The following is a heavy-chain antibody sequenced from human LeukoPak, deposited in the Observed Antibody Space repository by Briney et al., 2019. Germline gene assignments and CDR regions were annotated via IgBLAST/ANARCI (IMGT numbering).Heavy chain of an antibody. J-gene: IGHJ4*02. CDR3: AREICSSTSCYKGPFDC. D-gene: IGHD2-2*02. Sequence: GGSLRLSCAASGFTFSSYGMHWVRQAPGKGLEWVAVIWYDGSNKYYADSVKGRFTISRDNSKNTLYLQMNSLRAEDTAVYYCAREICSSTSCYKGPFDCWGQGTLVTVSS. CDR1: GFTFSSYG. CDR2: IWYDGSNK. V-gene: IGHV3-33*01.